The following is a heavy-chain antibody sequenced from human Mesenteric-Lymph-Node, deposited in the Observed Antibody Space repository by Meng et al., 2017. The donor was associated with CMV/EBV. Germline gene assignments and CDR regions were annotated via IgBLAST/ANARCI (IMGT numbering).Heavy chain of an antibody. CDR3: AKDTPYSGRPMGVGYYGMDV. V-gene: IGHV3-43*01. J-gene: IGHJ6*02. D-gene: IGHD1-26*01. CDR2: ISWDGGST. Sequence: GESLKISCAASGFTFDDYTMHWVRQAPGKGLEWVSLISWDGGSTYYADSVKGRFTISRDNSKNSLYLQMNSLRTEDTALYYCAKDTPYSGRPMGVGYYGMDVWGQGTTVTVSS. CDR1: GFTFDDYT.